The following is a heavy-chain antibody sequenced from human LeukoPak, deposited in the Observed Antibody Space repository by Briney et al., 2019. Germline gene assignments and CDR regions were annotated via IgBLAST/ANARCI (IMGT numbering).Heavy chain of an antibody. CDR1: GFTFSSYG. J-gene: IGHJ4*02. Sequence: PGGSLRLSCAASGFTFSSYGMSWVRQAPGTGLEWVSAISGSGGSTYYADSVKGRFTISRDSSKNTLYLQMNSLRAEDTAVYYCAKGSDGSTYSGMDYWGQGNLVTVSS. CDR2: ISGSGGST. D-gene: IGHD2-15*01. V-gene: IGHV3-23*01. CDR3: AKGSDGSTYSGMDY.